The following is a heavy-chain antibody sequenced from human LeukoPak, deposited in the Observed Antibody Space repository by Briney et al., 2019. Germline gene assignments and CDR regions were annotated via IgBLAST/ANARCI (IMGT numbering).Heavy chain of an antibody. D-gene: IGHD6-19*01. CDR2: IYYSGNT. Sequence: KTSETLSLTCTVSGGSISNYYWSWIRQPPGKRLEWIGYIYYSGNTNYNPSLKSRVTISVDTSKNQFSLKLSSVTAADTAVYYCVRENYSSGWYGIIDYWGQGTLVTVSS. J-gene: IGHJ4*02. V-gene: IGHV4-59*01. CDR3: VRENYSSGWYGIIDY. CDR1: GGSISNYY.